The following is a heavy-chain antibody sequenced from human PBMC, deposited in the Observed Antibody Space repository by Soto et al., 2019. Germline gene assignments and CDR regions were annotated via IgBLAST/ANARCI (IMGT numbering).Heavy chain of an antibody. Sequence: EVQLVESGGGLIQPGGSLRLSCAVSGFTVSNNYMSWVRQAPGKGLEGVSVIYSGGYTAYGDSVKGRFTISRDNSKNTLFLQRNRLGAGVRAVYSWAAQRGGGGYWGQGTLVTVSS. V-gene: IGHV3-53*01. CDR1: GFTVSNNY. D-gene: IGHD6-25*01. CDR3: AAQRGGGGY. CDR2: IYSGGYT. J-gene: IGHJ4*02.